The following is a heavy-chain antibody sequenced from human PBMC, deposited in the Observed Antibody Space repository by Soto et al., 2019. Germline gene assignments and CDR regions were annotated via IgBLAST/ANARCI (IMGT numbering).Heavy chain of an antibody. CDR3: AVVDSTGNWFDP. CDR1: GDSISSYY. Sequence: SSETLSLTCTVSGDSISSYYWSWIRQPPGKGLEWVGSMYYSGSTNYNPSLKSRVTISVDTSKNQFTLKLISVTAADTAVYYCAVVDSTGNWFDPWGEGALVTVSS. D-gene: IGHD6-25*01. J-gene: IGHJ5*02. V-gene: IGHV4-59*04. CDR2: MYYSGST.